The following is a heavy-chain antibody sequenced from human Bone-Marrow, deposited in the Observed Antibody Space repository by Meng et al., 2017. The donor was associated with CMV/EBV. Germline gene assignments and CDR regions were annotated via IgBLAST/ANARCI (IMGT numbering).Heavy chain of an antibody. J-gene: IGHJ6*02. D-gene: IGHD2-2*01. Sequence: GSLRLSCAVFGGSSSGYYWSWIRQPPGKGLEWIGESNHSGSTNYNPSLKSRVTISVDTSKNQFSLKLSSVTAADTAVYYCARAAAYQVPPYYYGMDVWGQGTTVTVSS. CDR2: SNHSGST. CDR1: GGSSSGYY. V-gene: IGHV4-34*01. CDR3: ARAAAYQVPPYYYGMDV.